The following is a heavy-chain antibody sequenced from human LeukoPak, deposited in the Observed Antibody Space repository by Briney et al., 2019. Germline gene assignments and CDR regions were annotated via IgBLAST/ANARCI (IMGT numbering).Heavy chain of an antibody. V-gene: IGHV1-69*13. CDR3: ARSARITIFGVVITNLDLDY. D-gene: IGHD3-3*01. Sequence: SVKVSCKASGGTFSSYAISWVRQAPGQGLEWTGGIIPIFGTANYAQKFQGRVTITADESTSTAYMELSSLRSEDTAVYYCARSARITIFGVVITNLDLDYWGQGTLVTVSS. CDR2: IIPIFGTA. CDR1: GGTFSSYA. J-gene: IGHJ4*02.